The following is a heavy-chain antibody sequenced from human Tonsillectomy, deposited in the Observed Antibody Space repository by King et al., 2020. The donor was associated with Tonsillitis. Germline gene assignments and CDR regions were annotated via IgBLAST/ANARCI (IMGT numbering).Heavy chain of an antibody. CDR3: VKQTYSSGWYGFDY. CDR2: ISSNGDST. D-gene: IGHD6-19*01. Sequence: QLVQSGGGLVQPGGSLRLSCSASGFTFSRYAMYWVRQAPGKGLEYVSAISSNGDSTFYADSVKGRFTISRDNSKNTMFLQMSSLRPEDTAVYYCVKQTYSSGWYGFDYWGPGTLVTVSS. V-gene: IGHV3-64D*06. J-gene: IGHJ4*02. CDR1: GFTFSRYA.